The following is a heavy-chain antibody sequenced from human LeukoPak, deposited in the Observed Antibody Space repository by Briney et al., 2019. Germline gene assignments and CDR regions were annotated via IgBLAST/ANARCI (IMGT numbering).Heavy chain of an antibody. V-gene: IGHV3-48*03. D-gene: IGHD2-15*01. CDR2: ISSTGNTI. CDR3: ARGRYCSGHNCYFDY. CDR1: EFTFRSYE. Sequence: GGSLRLSCAASEFTFRSYEMNWVRQAPGKGLEWIPYISSTGNTIYYVDSVRGRFTISRDNANNSLFLQMNSLRAEDTAVYYCARGRYCSGHNCYFDYWGQGTLVTVSS. J-gene: IGHJ4*02.